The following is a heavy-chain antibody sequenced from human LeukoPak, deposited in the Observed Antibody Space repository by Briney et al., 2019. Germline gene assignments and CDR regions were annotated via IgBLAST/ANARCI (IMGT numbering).Heavy chain of an antibody. V-gene: IGHV3-7*01. CDR1: GFTFNTYS. CDR3: ATGKGGGY. Sequence: PGGSLRLSCAASGFTFNTYSMTWVRQGPGEGLEWVANIKQDGSEKYYVDSVKGRFTISRDDAKSSLFLQMNSLRAEDTAVYYCATGKGGGYWGQGTLVTVSS. D-gene: IGHD2-15*01. CDR2: IKQDGSEK. J-gene: IGHJ4*02.